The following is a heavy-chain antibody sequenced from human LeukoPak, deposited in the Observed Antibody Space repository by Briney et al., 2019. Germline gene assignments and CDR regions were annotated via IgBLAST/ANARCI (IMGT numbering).Heavy chain of an antibody. Sequence: PGGSLRLSCAASGFTFDDYAMHWVRQAPGKGLEWVSGISWNSGSIGYAVSVKGRFTISRDNAKNSLYLQMNSLRAEDTALYFCAKDMSYCSSTSCHYYYTVWTSGAKGPRSPSP. CDR2: ISWNSGSI. J-gene: IGHJ6*02. CDR1: GFTFDDYA. D-gene: IGHD2-2*01. CDR3: AKDMSYCSSTSCHYYYTVWTS. V-gene: IGHV3-9*01.